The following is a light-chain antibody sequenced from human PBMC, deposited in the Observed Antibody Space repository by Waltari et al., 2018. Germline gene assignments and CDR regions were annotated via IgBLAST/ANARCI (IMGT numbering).Light chain of an antibody. CDR3: QQYDNLPLT. J-gene: IGKJ4*01. V-gene: IGKV1-33*01. CDR2: DAF. CDR1: QDISNY. Sequence: DIQMTQSPSSLSASVGDRVTITCQASQDISNYLNWYQQKPGKAPKLLIYDAFKLEAGVPSRFSGSGSGTDFSFTISSLQPEDVATYYCQQYDNLPLTFGGGTKVEIK.